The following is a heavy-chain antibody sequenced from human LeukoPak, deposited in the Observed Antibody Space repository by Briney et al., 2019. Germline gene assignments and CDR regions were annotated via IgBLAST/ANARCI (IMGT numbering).Heavy chain of an antibody. CDR1: GGSISSYY. CDR2: VYYSGST. V-gene: IGHV4-59*01. CDR3: ARDSIFQQLTRGAFDI. Sequence: SETLSLTCTVSGGSISSYYWSWIRQPPGKGLEWIGYVYYSGSTNYNPSLKSRVTISVDTSKNQFSLKLSSVTAADTAVYYCARDSIFQQLTRGAFDIWGQGTMVTVSS. D-gene: IGHD6-13*01. J-gene: IGHJ3*02.